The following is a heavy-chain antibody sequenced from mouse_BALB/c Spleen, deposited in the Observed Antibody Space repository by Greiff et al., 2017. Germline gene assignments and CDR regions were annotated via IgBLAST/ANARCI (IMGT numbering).Heavy chain of an antibody. CDR2: ISYSGST. J-gene: IGHJ2*01. CDR3: ARSEYYGSSPYFDD. D-gene: IGHD1-1*01. Sequence: EVQLQQSGPGLVKPSQSLSLTCTVTGYSITSDYAWNWIRQFPGNKLEWMGYISYSGSTSYNPSLKSRISITRDTSKNQFFLQLNSVTTEDTATYYCARSEYYGSSPYFDDWGQGTTLTVSS. CDR1: GYSITSDYA. V-gene: IGHV3-2*02.